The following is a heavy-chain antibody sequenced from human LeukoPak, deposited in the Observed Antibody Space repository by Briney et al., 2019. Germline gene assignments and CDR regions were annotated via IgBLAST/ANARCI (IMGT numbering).Heavy chain of an antibody. CDR1: GLTFSSYA. CDR2: ISGSGGST. J-gene: IGHJ3*02. CDR3: AKDLGSSGWLRDAFDI. D-gene: IGHD6-19*01. V-gene: IGHV3-23*01. Sequence: GGSLRLSCAASGLTFSSYAMSWVRQAPGKGLEWVSTISGSGGSTYYADSVKGRFTISRDNSKNTVSLQMNSLRAEDTAVYYCAKDLGSSGWLRDAFDIWGQGTMVTVSS.